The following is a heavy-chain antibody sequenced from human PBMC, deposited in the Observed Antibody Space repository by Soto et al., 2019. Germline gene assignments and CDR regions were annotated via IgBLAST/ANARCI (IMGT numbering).Heavy chain of an antibody. CDR1: GDSVTSVNYF. J-gene: IGHJ4*02. D-gene: IGHD2-21*01. CDR3: ARGEGNSYYAHHFEY. CDR2: ISNSGIS. Sequence: PSETLSLTCAVSGDSVTSVNYFWTWIRQPPGGGLEWIGYISNSGISNYNPSLKSRVAMSQDTSKNQFSLNLHSVTAADTAVYFCARGEGNSYYAHHFEYWGQGTLVTVSS. V-gene: IGHV4-61*01.